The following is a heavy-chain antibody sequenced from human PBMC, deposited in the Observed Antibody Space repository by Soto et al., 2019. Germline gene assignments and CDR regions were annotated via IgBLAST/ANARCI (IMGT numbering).Heavy chain of an antibody. CDR3: ARDLGLKFANDAFDI. CDR1: GGTFSSYT. D-gene: IGHD3-10*01. J-gene: IGHJ3*02. V-gene: IGHV1-69*08. Sequence: QVQLVQSGAEVKKPGSSVKVSCKASGGTFSSYTISWVRQAPGQGLEWMGRIIPILGIANYAQKFQGRVTITADKSTSTAYMELSSLRSEDTAVYYCARDLGLKFANDAFDIWGQGTMVTVSS. CDR2: IIPILGIA.